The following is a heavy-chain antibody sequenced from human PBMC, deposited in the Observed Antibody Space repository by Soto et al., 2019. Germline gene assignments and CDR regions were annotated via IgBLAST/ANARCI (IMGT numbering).Heavy chain of an antibody. D-gene: IGHD3-3*01. J-gene: IGHJ6*03. V-gene: IGHV4-59*08. CDR2: IYYSGST. CDR3: ARSPSGAYDFWSGYYAPSSYYYMDV. CDR1: GGSISSYY. Sequence: PSETLSLTCTVSGGSISSYYWSWIRQPPGKGLEWIGYIYYSGSTNYNPSLKSRVTISVDTSKNQFSLKLSSVTAADTAVYYCARSPSGAYDFWSGYYAPSSYYYMDVWGKGTTVTVAS.